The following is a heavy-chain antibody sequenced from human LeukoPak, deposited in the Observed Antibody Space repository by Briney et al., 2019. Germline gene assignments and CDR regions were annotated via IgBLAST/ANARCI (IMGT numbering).Heavy chain of an antibody. J-gene: IGHJ5*02. Sequence: GSLRLSCAASGFIFNNYGLIWVRQAPGKGLEWVSAISNDGGGTNYADFVKSRFTISRDNSKNTLFLQMNSLRAEDTALYYCAKGSSGYFVDLWGQGTLVTVSS. V-gene: IGHV3-23*01. CDR1: GFIFNNYG. D-gene: IGHD3-22*01. CDR3: AKGSSGYFVDL. CDR2: ISNDGGGT.